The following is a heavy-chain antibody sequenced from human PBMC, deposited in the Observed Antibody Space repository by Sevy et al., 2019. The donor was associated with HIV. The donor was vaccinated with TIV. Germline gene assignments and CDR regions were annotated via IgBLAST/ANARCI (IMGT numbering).Heavy chain of an antibody. CDR2: IKSKTEGGTR. D-gene: IGHD1-26*01. J-gene: IGHJ4*02. Sequence: GGSLRLSCSTSGFTFRNAWMSWVRQAPGKGLQWVGRIKSKTEGGTRDFAAPVKGRFAISRDDSKNTLYLQMDSLKTEYTAVYYCAAGLGASDFDYWGQGILVTVSS. V-gene: IGHV3-15*01. CDR1: GFTFRNAW. CDR3: AAGLGASDFDY.